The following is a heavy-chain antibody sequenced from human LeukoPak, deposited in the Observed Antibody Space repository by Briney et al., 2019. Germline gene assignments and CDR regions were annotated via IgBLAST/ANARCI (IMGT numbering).Heavy chain of an antibody. D-gene: IGHD6-6*01. CDR2: INPSGGT. CDR1: GYTFSMYN. V-gene: IGHV1-46*01. CDR3: ARNAARRYWYFDL. J-gene: IGHJ2*01. Sequence: ASVKVSCKASGYTFSMYNMHWVRQAPGQGLEWMGIINPSGGTSYAQKLQGRITMTRDTSTSTVYMELSSLRSEDTAVYYCARNAARRYWYFDLWGRGTLVTVSS.